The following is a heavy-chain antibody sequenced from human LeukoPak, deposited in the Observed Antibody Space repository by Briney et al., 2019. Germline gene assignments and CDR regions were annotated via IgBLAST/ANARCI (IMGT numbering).Heavy chain of an antibody. V-gene: IGHV4-39*07. CDR3: ARVEDRTGRYFDWLPLPGAFDI. J-gene: IGHJ3*02. CDR1: GASISTNTHY. D-gene: IGHD3-9*01. CDR2: IHHTGTP. Sequence: SETLSLTCIVSGASISTNTHYWGWVRQPPGKGLEWIASIHHTGTPYYNPSPKSRVTISVDRSKNQFSLKLSSVTAADTAVYYCARVEDRTGRYFDWLPLPGAFDIWGQGTMVTVSS.